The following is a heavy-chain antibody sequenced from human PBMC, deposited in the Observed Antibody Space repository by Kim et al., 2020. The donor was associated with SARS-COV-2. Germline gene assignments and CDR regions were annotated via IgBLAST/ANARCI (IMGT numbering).Heavy chain of an antibody. CDR2: IIPILGIA. D-gene: IGHD3-22*01. Sequence: SVKVSCKASGGTFSSYAISWVRQAPGQGLEWMGRIIPILGIANYAQKFQGRVTITADKSTSTAYMELSSLRSEDTAVYYCARAGYYYDSSGYSDYWGQGTLVTVSS. CDR3: ARAGYYYDSSGYSDY. J-gene: IGHJ4*02. CDR1: GGTFSSYA. V-gene: IGHV1-69*04.